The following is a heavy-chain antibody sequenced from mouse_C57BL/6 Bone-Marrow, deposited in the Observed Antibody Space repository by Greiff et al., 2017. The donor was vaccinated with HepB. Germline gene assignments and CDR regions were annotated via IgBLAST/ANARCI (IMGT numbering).Heavy chain of an antibody. J-gene: IGHJ4*01. Sequence: EVKLMESGGGLVQPGGSLSLSCAASGFTFTDYYMSWVRQPPGKALEWLGFIRNKANGYTTEYSASVKGRFTISGDNSQSILYLQMNALRAEDSATYYCERYGDDYDDFLYYYAMDYWGQGTSVTVSS. V-gene: IGHV7-3*01. CDR3: ERYGDDYDDFLYYYAMDY. CDR1: GFTFTDYY. CDR2: IRNKANGYTT. D-gene: IGHD2-4*01.